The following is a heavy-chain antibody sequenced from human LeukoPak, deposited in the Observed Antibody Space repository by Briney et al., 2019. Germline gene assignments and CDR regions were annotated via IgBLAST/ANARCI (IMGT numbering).Heavy chain of an antibody. J-gene: IGHJ4*02. CDR1: GGSISSGSYC. Sequence: SETLSLTCTVSGGSISSGSYCWSWIRQPAGKGLEWIGRIYTSGSTDYNPSLKSRVTISVDTSKNQFSLKLSSVTAADTAVYYCAREMWGYDSSGYYYYFDYWGQGTLVTVS. CDR2: IYTSGST. V-gene: IGHV4-61*02. D-gene: IGHD3-22*01. CDR3: AREMWGYDSSGYYYYFDY.